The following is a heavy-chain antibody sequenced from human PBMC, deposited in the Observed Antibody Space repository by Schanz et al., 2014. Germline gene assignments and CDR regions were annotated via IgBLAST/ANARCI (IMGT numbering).Heavy chain of an antibody. CDR2: IKKDGSEN. Sequence: EVQLVESEGGLVQPGGSLRLSCAGSGFSFSDYWMGWVRQAPGKGLEWVANIKKDGSENYYADSVKGRFIISRDNAKSSKYLQMNILREEDAAIYYCVRDSPGDWENCGGAPPSHYDNWGQGTLVTVSS. J-gene: IGHJ4*02. CDR1: GFSFSDYW. CDR3: VRDSPGDWENCGGAPPSHYDN. D-gene: IGHD2-21*01. V-gene: IGHV3-7*01.